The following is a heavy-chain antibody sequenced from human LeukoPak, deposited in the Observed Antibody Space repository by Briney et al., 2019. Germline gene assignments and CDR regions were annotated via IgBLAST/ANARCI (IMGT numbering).Heavy chain of an antibody. CDR1: QFTFSSSA. Sequence: GRSLRLSSAASQFTFSSSAMRWVRQAPGKRLQWASPIRGSGGTTYYAHSVKGRFTISRDNSKNSLYVEMNSLRAEDTAVYYCAKDREYCSSTSCYVEDYWGQGTLVTVSS. CDR3: AKDREYCSSTSCYVEDY. J-gene: IGHJ4*02. V-gene: IGHV3-23*01. D-gene: IGHD2-2*01. CDR2: IRGSGGTT.